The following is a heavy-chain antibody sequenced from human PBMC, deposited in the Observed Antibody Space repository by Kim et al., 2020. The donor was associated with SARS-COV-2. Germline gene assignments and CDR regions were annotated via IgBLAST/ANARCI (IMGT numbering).Heavy chain of an antibody. J-gene: IGHJ4*02. Sequence: GGSLRLSCAASGFTFSSYGMHWVRQAPGKGLEWVAVISYDGSNKYYADSVKGRFTISRDNSKNTLYLQMNSLRAEDTAVYYCAKDSGPIRVTTLDYWGQG. CDR2: ISYDGSNK. CDR3: AKDSGPIRVTTLDY. CDR1: GFTFSSYG. V-gene: IGHV3-30*18. D-gene: IGHD4-17*01.